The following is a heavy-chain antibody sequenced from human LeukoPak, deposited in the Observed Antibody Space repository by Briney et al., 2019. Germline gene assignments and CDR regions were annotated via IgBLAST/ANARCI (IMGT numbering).Heavy chain of an antibody. CDR2: IYYSGST. V-gene: IGHV4-39*01. CDR1: GGSISTSSHY. D-gene: IGHD3-3*01. Sequence: SETLSLTCTVSGGSISTSSHYWAWIRQPPGKGLEWIGSIYYSGSTYYNPSLKSRVTISVDTSKNQFSLKLSSVTAADTAVYYCARWVGLEWPAMDVWGQGTTVTVSS. J-gene: IGHJ6*02. CDR3: ARWVGLEWPAMDV.